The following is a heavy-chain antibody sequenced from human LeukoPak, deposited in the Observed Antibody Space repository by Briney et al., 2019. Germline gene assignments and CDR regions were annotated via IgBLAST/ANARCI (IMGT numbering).Heavy chain of an antibody. CDR3: AKDRVWGPAAFDY. D-gene: IGHD2-2*01. CDR1: GYTFSSYG. CDR2: IRYDGSNK. V-gene: IGHV3-30*02. J-gene: IGHJ4*02. Sequence: GRSLRLSCAASGYTFSSYGMHWVRQAPGKGLEWVAFIRYDGSNKYYADSVKGRFTISRDNSKNTLYLQMNSLRAEDTAVYYCAKDRVWGPAAFDYWGQGTLVTVSS.